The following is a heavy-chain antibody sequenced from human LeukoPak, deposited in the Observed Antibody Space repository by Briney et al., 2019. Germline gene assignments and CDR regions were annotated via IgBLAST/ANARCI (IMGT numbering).Heavy chain of an antibody. V-gene: IGHV3-7*03. J-gene: IGHJ4*02. CDR3: AREVAGTGGYYFDY. CDR1: GFTFSSYW. D-gene: IGHD6-13*01. Sequence: GGSLRLSCAASGFTFSSYWISWVRQAPGKGLEWVANIKQDGSEKYYVDSVKGRFTISRDNAKNSLYLQMNSLRAEDTAVYYCAREVAGTGGYYFDYWGQGTLVTVSS. CDR2: IKQDGSEK.